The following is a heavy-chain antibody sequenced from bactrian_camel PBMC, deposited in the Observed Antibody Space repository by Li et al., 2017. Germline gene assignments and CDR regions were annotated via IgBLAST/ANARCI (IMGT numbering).Heavy chain of an antibody. CDR1: EFTFEDSD. J-gene: IGHJ4*01. CDR2: IRDDGSK. D-gene: IGHD1*01. V-gene: IGHV3S66*01. Sequence: VQLVESGGGSVQAGGSLTLSCTASEFTFEDSDVGWYRQVPDFPCEWISTIRDDGSKTYADSVKGRFTISHDAAKNSVDLQMNSLKPDDTAVYYCAATGQMLSVAGCRTQGTQVTVS.